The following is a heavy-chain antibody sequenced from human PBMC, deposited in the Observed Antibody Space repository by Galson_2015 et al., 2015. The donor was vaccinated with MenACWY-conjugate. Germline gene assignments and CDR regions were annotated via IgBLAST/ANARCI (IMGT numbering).Heavy chain of an antibody. CDR2: IKKDGSEK. V-gene: IGHV3-7*03. CDR1: GFTFRNYR. CDR3: ARGHYGMDV. J-gene: IGHJ6*02. Sequence: SLRLSCAASGFTFRNYRMTWVRQAPGKGLEWVASIKKDGSEKYYVDSVKGRFTISRGNAKNSLYQEMSSLRVEDTAVYSCARGHYGMDVWGQGTTVTASS.